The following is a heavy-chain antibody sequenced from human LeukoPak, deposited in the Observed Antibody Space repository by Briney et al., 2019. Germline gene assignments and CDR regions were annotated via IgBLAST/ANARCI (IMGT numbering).Heavy chain of an antibody. CDR3: ARSSSSWYLDWFDP. D-gene: IGHD6-13*01. CDR2: ISAYNGNT. V-gene: IGHV1-18*01. Sequence: ASVKVSCKASGYTFTSYAMNWVRQAPGQGLEWMGWISAYNGNTNYAQKLQGRVTMTTDTSTSTAYMELRSLRSDDTAVYYCARSSSSWYLDWFDPWGQGTLVTVSS. J-gene: IGHJ5*02. CDR1: GYTFTSYA.